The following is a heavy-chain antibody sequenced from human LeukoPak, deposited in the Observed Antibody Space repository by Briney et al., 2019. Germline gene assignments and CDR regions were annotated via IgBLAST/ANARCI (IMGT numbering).Heavy chain of an antibody. CDR2: INHSGST. D-gene: IGHD2-2*01. J-gene: IGHJ6*02. V-gene: IGHV4-34*01. Sequence: SETLSLTCAVYSVSFSGYYGSWIRQPPGKGLEWIGEINHSGSTNYNPSLKSRVTISVDTSKNQFSLKLSSVTAADTAVYYCAREGEYQLLSDYYYYGMDVWGQGSTVTVSS. CDR3: AREGEYQLLSDYYYYGMDV. CDR1: SVSFSGYY.